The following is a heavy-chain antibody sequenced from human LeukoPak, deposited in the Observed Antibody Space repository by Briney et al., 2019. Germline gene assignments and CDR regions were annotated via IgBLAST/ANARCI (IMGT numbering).Heavy chain of an antibody. CDR3: ARVLPLSDSHYGDYTGEGWFDP. V-gene: IGHV4-59*01. CDR2: IYYIGST. J-gene: IGHJ5*02. Sequence: SETLSLTCTVSGGSISSYYWNWIRQPPGKGLEWIGYIYYIGSTNYNPSLKSRVTISVDTSKNQFSLKLSSVTAADTAVYYCARVLPLSDSHYGDYTGEGWFDPWGQGILVTVSS. CDR1: GGSISSYY. D-gene: IGHD4-17*01.